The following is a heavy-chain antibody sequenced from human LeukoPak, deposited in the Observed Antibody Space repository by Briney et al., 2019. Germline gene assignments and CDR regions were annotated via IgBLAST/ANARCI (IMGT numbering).Heavy chain of an antibody. J-gene: IGHJ4*02. CDR1: AGSISSYY. CDR2: IYYSGST. V-gene: IGHV4-59*01. D-gene: IGHD7-27*01. CDR3: ASRELGNDY. Sequence: SETLSLTCTVSAGSISSYYWSWIRQPPGKGLEWIGYIYYSGSTSYNPSLKSRVTISADTSKNQFSLKLISVTAADTAVYYCASRELGNDYWGQGTLVTVSS.